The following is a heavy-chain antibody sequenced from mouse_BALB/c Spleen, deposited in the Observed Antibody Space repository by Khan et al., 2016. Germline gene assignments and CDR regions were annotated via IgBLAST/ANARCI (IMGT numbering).Heavy chain of an antibody. CDR3: AREWDYYGSSYFGY. V-gene: IGHV3-2*02. D-gene: IGHD1-1*01. J-gene: IGHJ2*01. CDR2: ISYSGST. CDR1: GYSITSDYA. Sequence: EVQLVESGPGLVKPSQSLSLTCTVTGYSITSDYAWNWIRQFPGNKLEWMGYISYSGSTSYNPSLKSRISITRDTSKNQFFLQLNSVTTEDTATYYCAREWDYYGSSYFGYWVQGTTLTVSS.